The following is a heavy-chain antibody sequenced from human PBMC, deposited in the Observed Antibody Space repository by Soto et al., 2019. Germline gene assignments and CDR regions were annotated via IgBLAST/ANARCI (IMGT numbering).Heavy chain of an antibody. CDR2: IIPILGIA. Sequence: QVQLVQSGAEVKKPGSSVKVSCKASGGTFSSYTISWVRQAPGQGLEWMGRIIPILGIANYAQKFQGRVTITADKSTSTAYMELSSLRSEDTAVYYCASIMISGYYYGMDVWGQGTTVTVSS. V-gene: IGHV1-69*02. J-gene: IGHJ6*02. CDR3: ASIMISGYYYGMDV. CDR1: GGTFSSYT. D-gene: IGHD3-16*01.